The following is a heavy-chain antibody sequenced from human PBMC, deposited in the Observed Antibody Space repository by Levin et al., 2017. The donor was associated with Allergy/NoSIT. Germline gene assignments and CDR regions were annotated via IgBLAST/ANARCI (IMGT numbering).Heavy chain of an antibody. J-gene: IGHJ5*02. CDR1: GFSLSTSGVG. D-gene: IGHD5-12*01. Sequence: SGPTLVKPTQTLTLICTFSGFSLSTSGVGVGWIRQPPGKALEWLGLIYWDDDNRYSPSLRSRLTFTRDTSKNQVVLTMTNMDSADTATYFCAHVYRGPGGYDTFDVWGQGTLVTVSS. V-gene: IGHV2-5*02. CDR3: AHVYRGPGGYDTFDV. CDR2: IYWDDDN.